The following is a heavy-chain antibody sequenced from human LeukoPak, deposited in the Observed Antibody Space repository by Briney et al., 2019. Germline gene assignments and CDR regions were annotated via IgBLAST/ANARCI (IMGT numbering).Heavy chain of an antibody. Sequence: PGGSLRLSCAASGFTFDDYAMHCVRQAPGKGLEWVSGISWNSGSIGYADSVKGRFTISRDNAKNSLYLQMNSLRAEDTALYYCAKEMTGKNYGMDVWGQGTTVTVSS. J-gene: IGHJ6*02. CDR2: ISWNSGSI. V-gene: IGHV3-9*01. CDR3: AKEMTGKNYGMDV. CDR1: GFTFDDYA.